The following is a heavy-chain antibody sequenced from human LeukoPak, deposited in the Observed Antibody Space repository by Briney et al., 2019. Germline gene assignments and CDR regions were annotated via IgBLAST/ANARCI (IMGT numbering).Heavy chain of an antibody. CDR1: GFTFSSYG. CDR3: ARWRDYGDYHEGY. V-gene: IGHV3-30*02. CDR2: IRYDGSNK. Sequence: GGSLRLSCAASGFTFSSYGMHWVRQAPGKGLEWVAFIRYDGSNKYYADSVKGRFTISRDNAKNSLYLQMNSLRAEDTAVYYCARWRDYGDYHEGYWGQGTLVTVSS. D-gene: IGHD4-17*01. J-gene: IGHJ4*02.